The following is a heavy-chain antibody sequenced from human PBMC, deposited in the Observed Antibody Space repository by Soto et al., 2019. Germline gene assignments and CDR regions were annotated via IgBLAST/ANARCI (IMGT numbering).Heavy chain of an antibody. CDR1: GYIFVNYG. V-gene: IGHV1-18*01. CDR3: GMVDNYVTPTPQDV. CDR2: ISPYTGNT. Sequence: QVQLVQSGDEVKKPGASVKVSCKASGYIFVNYGIAWVRQAPGQGLEWMGWISPYTGNTHSATKVQGRLTMTTDTPXSTAYMDLGSLTSDDTAVYYCGMVDNYVTPTPQDVWGHGTTVTVSS. J-gene: IGHJ6*02. D-gene: IGHD3-16*01.